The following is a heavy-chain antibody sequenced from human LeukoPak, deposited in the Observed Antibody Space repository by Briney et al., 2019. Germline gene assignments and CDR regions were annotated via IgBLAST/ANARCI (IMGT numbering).Heavy chain of an antibody. D-gene: IGHD4-23*01. CDR2: LKDSATT. V-gene: IGHV4-39*01. CDR1: GGFISSGRYY. J-gene: IGHJ5*02. CDR3: ARPGGGNYP. Sequence: KSSESLSLTCAVSGGFISSGRYYWGWIRQPPGKGLEWIGCLKDSATTYYNPSLKSRVTIAVDTPGNKSSLSLISVTAADTAVYYCARPGGGNYPWGQGTLVTVSS.